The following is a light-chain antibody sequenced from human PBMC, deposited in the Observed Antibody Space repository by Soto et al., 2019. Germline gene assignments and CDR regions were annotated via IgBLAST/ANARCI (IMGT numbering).Light chain of an antibody. J-gene: IGLJ2*01. Sequence: QSALTQPPSVSGAPGQRVTISCTGSSSNIGAGYDVHWYEQLPGTAPKLLIYDNTNRPSGVPDRFSGSKSGTSASLAITGLQAEDEADYYCQSYDNSLSTSVFGGGTKLTVL. V-gene: IGLV1-40*01. CDR3: QSYDNSLSTSV. CDR1: SSNIGAGYD. CDR2: DNT.